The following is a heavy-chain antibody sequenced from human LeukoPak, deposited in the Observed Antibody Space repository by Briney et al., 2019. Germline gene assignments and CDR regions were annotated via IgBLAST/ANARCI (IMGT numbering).Heavy chain of an antibody. Sequence: GGSLRLSCAASGFTFSSYAMHWVRQAPGKGLEWVAVISYDGSNKYYADSVKGRLTISRDNSKNTLYLQMNSLRAEDTAVYYCARVLLWFGEPSDFDYWGQGTLVTVSS. CDR2: ISYDGSNK. V-gene: IGHV3-30*04. D-gene: IGHD3-10*01. CDR1: GFTFSSYA. J-gene: IGHJ4*02. CDR3: ARVLLWFGEPSDFDY.